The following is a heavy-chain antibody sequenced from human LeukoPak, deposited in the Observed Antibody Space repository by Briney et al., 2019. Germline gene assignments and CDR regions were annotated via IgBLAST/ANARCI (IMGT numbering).Heavy chain of an antibody. V-gene: IGHV4-39*01. Sequence: PSETLSLTCTVSGVSISSSNSYWGWIRQPPGKGLEWIGSIYYSGNTYYNASLKSQVSISIDTSKNQFSLRLTSVTAADTAVYYCARLWFGESYAGWGFYYFDYWGQGTLVTVSS. CDR2: IYYSGNT. J-gene: IGHJ4*02. CDR1: GVSISSSNSY. CDR3: ARLWFGESYAGWGFYYFDY. D-gene: IGHD3-10*01.